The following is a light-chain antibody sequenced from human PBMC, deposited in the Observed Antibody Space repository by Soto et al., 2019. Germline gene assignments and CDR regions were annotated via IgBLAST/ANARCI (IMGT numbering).Light chain of an antibody. CDR2: GAS. CDR3: QQYAGSPPRT. Sequence: EIVLTQSPGTLSLSPGERASLSCRASQSVGNNYLAWYQQKPGQAPRLLIFGASSRATGIPDRFSGSGSGTDVTLTISRLEPEDFAVYYWQQYAGSPPRTFGQGTKVEIK. CDR1: QSVGNNY. J-gene: IGKJ1*01. V-gene: IGKV3-20*01.